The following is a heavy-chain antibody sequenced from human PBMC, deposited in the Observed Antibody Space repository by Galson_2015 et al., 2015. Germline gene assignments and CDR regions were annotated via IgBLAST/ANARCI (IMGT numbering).Heavy chain of an antibody. CDR3: AREDDYGGNGESGSAFDI. J-gene: IGHJ3*02. D-gene: IGHD4-23*01. CDR2: ISSSSSTI. V-gene: IGHV3-48*02. Sequence: SLRLSCAASGFTFSSYSMNWVRQAPGKGLEWVSYISSSSSTIYYADSVKGRFTISRDNAKNSLYLQMNSLRDEDTAVYYCAREDDYGGNGESGSAFDIWGQGTMVTVSS. CDR1: GFTFSSYS.